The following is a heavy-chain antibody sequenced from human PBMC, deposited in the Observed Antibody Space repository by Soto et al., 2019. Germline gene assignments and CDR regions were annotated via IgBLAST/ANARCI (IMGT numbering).Heavy chain of an antibody. Sequence: QVQLQQSGPGLVKPSQTLSLTCALSGDSVSSNSAAWNWIRQSPSRGLEWLGRTYYRSKWYNDYAVSVKSRITINPDTSKNQFSLQLNSVTPEDTAVYYCARVILGTTDDYYYYYGMDVWGQGTTVTVSS. CDR2: TYYRSKWYN. CDR1: GDSVSSNSAA. J-gene: IGHJ6*02. CDR3: ARVILGTTDDYYYYYGMDV. D-gene: IGHD4-4*01. V-gene: IGHV6-1*01.